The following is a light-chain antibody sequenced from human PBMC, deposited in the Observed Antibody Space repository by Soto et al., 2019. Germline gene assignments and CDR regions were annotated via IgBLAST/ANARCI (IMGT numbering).Light chain of an antibody. CDR2: DVS. J-gene: IGLJ1*01. Sequence: QSALTQPASVSGSPGQSSTISFTGTSSDVGGYNYVSWYQQHPGKAPTLMIYDVSNRPSGVSNRFSGSKSGNTASLTISGLQAEDEADYYCSSYTSSSTLVFGTGTKLTVL. V-gene: IGLV2-14*01. CDR3: SSYTSSSTLV. CDR1: SSDVGGYNY.